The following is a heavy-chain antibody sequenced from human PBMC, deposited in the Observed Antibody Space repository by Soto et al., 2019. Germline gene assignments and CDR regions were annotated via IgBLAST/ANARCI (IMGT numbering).Heavy chain of an antibody. D-gene: IGHD3-3*01. Sequence: QVQLVQSGAEVKKPGASVKVSCKASGYTFTNYDVNWVRQAAGQGLEWMGWMNPNSGNTDYAQKYRVRVAMTRNTSIDTAYMELSSLTSEDTAVYYCASQGVDFWRVGHYYGLGVWGQGTAVTVAS. CDR1: GYTFTNYD. CDR2: MNPNSGNT. J-gene: IGHJ6*02. V-gene: IGHV1-8*01. CDR3: ASQGVDFWRVGHYYGLGV.